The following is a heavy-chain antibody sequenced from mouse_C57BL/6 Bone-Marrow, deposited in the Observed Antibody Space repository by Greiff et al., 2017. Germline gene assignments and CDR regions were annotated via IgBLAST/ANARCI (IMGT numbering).Heavy chain of an antibody. V-gene: IGHV2-2*01. D-gene: IGHD1-1*01. CDR1: GFSLTSYG. CDR3: ARFSSYWYFDV. J-gene: IGHJ1*03. Sequence: QVQLKESGPGLVQPSQSLSITCTVSGFSLTSYGVHWVRQSPGKGLEWLGVIWSGGSTDYNAAFISRLSISKDNSKSQVFFKMNSLQADDTAIYYCARFSSYWYFDVWGTGTTVTVSS. CDR2: IWSGGST.